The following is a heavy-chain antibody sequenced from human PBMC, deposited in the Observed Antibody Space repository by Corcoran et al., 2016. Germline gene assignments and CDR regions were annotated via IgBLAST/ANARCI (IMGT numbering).Heavy chain of an antibody. CDR1: GFTFSNAW. D-gene: IGHD3-10*01. J-gene: IGHJ4*02. V-gene: IGHV3-15*01. CDR3: TTLLNFESTGLYYFAY. CDR2: IKSKTDGGTT. Sequence: EVQLVESGGGLVKPVGSLRLSCAASGFTFSNAWMSWVRQAPGKGLEWVGRIKSKTDGGTTDYAAPVKGRFTISREDSKNTLYLQMNSLKPDDSDVYYCTTLLNFESTGLYYFAYWGQGTLVTAPS.